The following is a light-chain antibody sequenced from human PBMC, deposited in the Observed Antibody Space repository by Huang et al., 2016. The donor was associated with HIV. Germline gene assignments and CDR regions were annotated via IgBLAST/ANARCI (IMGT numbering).Light chain of an antibody. CDR2: GAS. J-gene: IGKJ4*01. V-gene: IGKV3-20*01. CDR1: QSVSNY. Sequence: IVLTQSPGTLSLSPGERATLSCRASQSVSNYLAWYQQKPGQAPRLLIYGASSRATGIPDRFSGSGSGTDFTLTISRLEPEDVACYYCQQYGGSPLTFGGGIKVETK. CDR3: QQYGGSPLT.